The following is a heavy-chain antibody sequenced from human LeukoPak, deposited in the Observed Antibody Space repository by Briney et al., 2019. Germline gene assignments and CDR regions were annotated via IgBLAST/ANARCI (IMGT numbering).Heavy chain of an antibody. CDR3: ARMIVVPAATVENWFDP. Sequence: PSETLSLTCTVSGYSISSGYYWGWIRQPPGKGLEWIGRIYTSGSTNYNPSLKSRVTISVDTSKNQFSLKLSSVTAADTAAYYCARMIVVPAATVENWFDPWGQGTLVTVSS. D-gene: IGHD2-2*01. V-gene: IGHV4-38-2*02. CDR1: GYSISSGYY. CDR2: IYTSGST. J-gene: IGHJ5*02.